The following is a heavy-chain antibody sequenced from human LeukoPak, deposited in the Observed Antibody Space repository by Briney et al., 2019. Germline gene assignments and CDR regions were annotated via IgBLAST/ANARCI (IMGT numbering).Heavy chain of an antibody. CDR2: INSDGSST. Sequence: GGSLRLSCAASGFTFSSYGMSWVRQAPGKGLVWVSRINSDGSSTSYADSVKGRFTISRDNSKNTLYLQMNSLRAEDTAVYYCAKNGITMIGNYYYYMDVWGKGTTVTISS. CDR1: GFTFSSYG. D-gene: IGHD3-22*01. J-gene: IGHJ6*03. CDR3: AKNGITMIGNYYYYMDV. V-gene: IGHV3-23*01.